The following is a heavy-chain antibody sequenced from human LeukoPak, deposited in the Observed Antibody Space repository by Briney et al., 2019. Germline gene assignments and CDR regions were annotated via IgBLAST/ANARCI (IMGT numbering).Heavy chain of an antibody. CDR3: ASSLRYFDWFPDV. D-gene: IGHD3-9*01. Sequence: SSETLSLTCTVSGYSISSGYYWGWIRQPPGKGLEWIGSIYHSGSTYYNPSLKSRVTISVDTSKNQFSLKLSSVTAADTAVYYCASSLRYFDWFPDVWGQGTTVTVSS. CDR2: IYHSGST. CDR1: GYSISSGYY. V-gene: IGHV4-38-2*02. J-gene: IGHJ6*02.